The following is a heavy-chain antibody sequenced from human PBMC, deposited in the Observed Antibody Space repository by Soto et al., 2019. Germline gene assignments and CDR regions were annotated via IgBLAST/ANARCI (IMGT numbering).Heavy chain of an antibody. V-gene: IGHV4-59*01. CDR2: IYYSGST. CDR3: ARGRGLHLGELPFESYYFDY. CDR1: GGSISSYY. Sequence: QVQLQESGPGLVKPSETLSLTCTVSGGSISSYYWSWIRQPPGKGLEWIGYIYYSGSTNYNPSLKSRVTISVDTSKNQFSLKLSSVTAADTAVYYCARGRGLHLGELPFESYYFDYWGQGILVTVSS. D-gene: IGHD3-16*02. J-gene: IGHJ4*02.